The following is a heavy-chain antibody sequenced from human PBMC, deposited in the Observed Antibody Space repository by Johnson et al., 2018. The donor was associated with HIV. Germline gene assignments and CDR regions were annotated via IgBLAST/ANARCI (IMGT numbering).Heavy chain of an antibody. CDR2: VRWIGGSP. Sequence: VQLVESGGGVVRPGGSLRLSCEGSGFSFDDYGISWVRQAPGKGLEWVPVVRWIGGSPGYSDSVKGRVSHASANVKNSLYLQMNSLREEDTALYYCARDPSSQYARLTGDFGSFDMWGQGTMVIVAS. V-gene: IGHV3-20*04. CDR3: ARDPSSQYARLTGDFGSFDM. CDR1: GFSFDDYG. J-gene: IGHJ3*02. D-gene: IGHD2-21*01.